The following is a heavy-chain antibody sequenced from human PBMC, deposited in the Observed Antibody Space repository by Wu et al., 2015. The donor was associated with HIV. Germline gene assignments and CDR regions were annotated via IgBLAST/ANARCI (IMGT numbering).Heavy chain of an antibody. J-gene: IGHJ6*02. CDR1: GGTFSSYA. D-gene: IGHD1-26*01. V-gene: IGHV1-69*05. CDR2: IIPIFGTA. CDR3: ARDRLVLVAVGGEDYGMDV. Sequence: QVQLVQSGAEVKKPGSSVKVSCKASGGTFSSYAISWVRQAPGQGLEWMGGIIPIFGTANYAQKFQGRVTITTDESTSTAYMELSSLRSEDTAVYYCARDRLVLVAVGGEDYGMDVWGQGTTVTGLL.